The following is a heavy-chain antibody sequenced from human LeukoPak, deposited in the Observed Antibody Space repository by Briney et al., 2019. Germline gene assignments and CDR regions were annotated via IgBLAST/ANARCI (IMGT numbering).Heavy chain of an antibody. D-gene: IGHD2-21*02. CDR3: ARRRGMVVTAIPLGFPGDV. CDR1: GGSISSGYS. CDR2: LHYSGST. V-gene: IGHV4-30-4*07. Sequence: PSETLSLTCAVSGGSISSGYSWSWIRQAPGKGLEWIGYLHYSGSTYYNPSLKSRVTISVDTSKNQFSLKLSSVTAADTAVYYCARRRGMVVTAIPLGFPGDVWGKGPRSPSPQ. J-gene: IGHJ6*01.